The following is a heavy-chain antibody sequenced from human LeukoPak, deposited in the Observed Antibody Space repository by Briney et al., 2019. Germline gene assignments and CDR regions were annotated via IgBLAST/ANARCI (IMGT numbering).Heavy chain of an antibody. CDR2: INHSGST. V-gene: IGHV4-34*01. D-gene: IGHD3-10*01. J-gene: IGHJ4*02. Sequence: SETLSLTCAVYGGSLSGYYWSWIRQPPGKGLEWIGEINHSGSTNYNPSLKSRVTISVDTSKNQFSLKLSSVTAADTAVYYCARAGPNFDYWGQGTLVTVSS. CDR1: GGSLSGYY. CDR3: ARAGPNFDY.